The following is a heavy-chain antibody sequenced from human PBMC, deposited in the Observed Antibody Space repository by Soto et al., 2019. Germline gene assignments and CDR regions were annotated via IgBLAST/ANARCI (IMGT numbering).Heavy chain of an antibody. CDR1: GGSIRSYY. CDR3: ARISSVDPYGYVNGGLDV. Sequence: KPSETLSLTCSVSGGSIRSYYWSWIRQSPEKGLEWIGYFYHSGNSNYNPSLKSRVTISVDTSKNQLSLSLRSVTAADTAVYFCARISSVDPYGYVNGGLDVWGQRTTVTV. J-gene: IGHJ6*02. CDR2: FYHSGNS. D-gene: IGHD5-18*01. V-gene: IGHV4-59*01.